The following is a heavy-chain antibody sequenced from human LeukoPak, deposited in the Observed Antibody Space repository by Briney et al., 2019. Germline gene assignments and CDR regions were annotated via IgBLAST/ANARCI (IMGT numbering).Heavy chain of an antibody. CDR3: ARLYYDFWSGYLYYFDY. Sequence: GGSLRLSCAASGFTFSSYWTHWVRQAPGKGLVWVSRINSDGSSTSYADSVKGRFTISRDNAKNTLYLQMNSLRAEDTAVYYCARLYYDFWSGYLYYFDYWGQGTLVTVSS. V-gene: IGHV3-74*01. D-gene: IGHD3-3*01. CDR1: GFTFSSYW. CDR2: INSDGSST. J-gene: IGHJ4*02.